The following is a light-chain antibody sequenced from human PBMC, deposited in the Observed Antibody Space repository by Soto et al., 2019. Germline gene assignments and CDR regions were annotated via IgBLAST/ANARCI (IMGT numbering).Light chain of an antibody. J-gene: IGKJ2*01. CDR1: QSVSSSS. CDR3: QQYGSSPYT. V-gene: IGKV3-20*01. CDR2: GAS. Sequence: EIVLTQSPGTLSLSPGERATLSCRASQSVSSSSLAWYQQKPGQAPRLLIYGASSRATGIPDRFSGSGSGTYFSLAISRVEPEDFAVFYCQQYGSSPYTFGQGTKLEIK.